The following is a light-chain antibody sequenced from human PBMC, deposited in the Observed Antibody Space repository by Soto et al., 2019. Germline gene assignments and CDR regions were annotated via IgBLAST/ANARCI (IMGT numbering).Light chain of an antibody. CDR2: WAS. Sequence: DIVMTQSPDSLAVSLGERATINCKSSQSVLYSSNNNNYLAWYQQKPGQPPKLLIYWASTRESGVPDRFRGSGSGTDFPLTISRLQAEDVAVYYCQQYYSNPGTFGQGTKVEIK. J-gene: IGKJ1*01. V-gene: IGKV4-1*01. CDR3: QQYYSNPGT. CDR1: QSVLYSSNNNNY.